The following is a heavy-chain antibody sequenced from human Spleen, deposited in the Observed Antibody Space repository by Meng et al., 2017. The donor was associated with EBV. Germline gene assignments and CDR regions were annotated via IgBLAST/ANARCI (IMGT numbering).Heavy chain of an antibody. Sequence: QVQWVQAGGDVKKPGASVKVSCKASGYTFTDYAMHWEGQGPGHRLEWMGWINVVNGDTKYSHKFQDRVTITRDTSANTVYMELTSLTSEDTDIYYCARLPGLDYWGPGTLVTVSS. CDR3: ARLPGLDY. CDR2: INVVNGDT. CDR1: GYTFTDYA. V-gene: IGHV1-3*01. D-gene: IGHD3-10*01. J-gene: IGHJ4*02.